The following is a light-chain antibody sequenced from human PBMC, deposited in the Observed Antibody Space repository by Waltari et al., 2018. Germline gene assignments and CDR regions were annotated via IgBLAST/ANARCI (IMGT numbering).Light chain of an antibody. V-gene: IGLV3-9*01. J-gene: IGLJ2*01. Sequence: SYDLTQPLSVSVALGQTARIPCGGNDIETKNVHWYQVKPGQAPVVVIYRDNNRPSGIPERFSGSNSGNTATLTISIAQVGDEADYYCQVLDSTTAEIFVGVSMLTVL. CDR1: DIETKN. CDR2: RDN. CDR3: QVLDSTTAEI.